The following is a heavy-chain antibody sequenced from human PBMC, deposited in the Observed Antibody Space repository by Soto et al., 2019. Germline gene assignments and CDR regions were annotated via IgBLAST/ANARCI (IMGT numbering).Heavy chain of an antibody. Sequence: SVKGSCKASGFTFTSSAMQWGRQARGQRLEWIGWIVVGSGNTNYAQKFQERVTITRDMSTSTAYMELSSLRSEDTAVYYCARLLSYGRYYFDYWGQGTLVTVSS. V-gene: IGHV1-58*02. CDR2: IVVGSGNT. J-gene: IGHJ4*02. CDR1: GFTFTSSA. CDR3: ARLLSYGRYYFDY. D-gene: IGHD5-18*01.